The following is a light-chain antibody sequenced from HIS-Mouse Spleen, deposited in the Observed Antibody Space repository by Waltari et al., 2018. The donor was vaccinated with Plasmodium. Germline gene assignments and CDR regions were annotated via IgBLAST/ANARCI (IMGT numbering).Light chain of an antibody. Sequence: DIQMTQSPSSLSASVGDRVTITCRASQSISSYLNWYQQKPGKAPKLLIYAASSLQSGVTSRFSGSGSGTEFTLTISSLQPEDFATYYCQQSYSTPPTFGGGTKVEIK. J-gene: IGKJ4*01. V-gene: IGKV1-39*01. CDR1: QSISSY. CDR2: AAS. CDR3: QQSYSTPPT.